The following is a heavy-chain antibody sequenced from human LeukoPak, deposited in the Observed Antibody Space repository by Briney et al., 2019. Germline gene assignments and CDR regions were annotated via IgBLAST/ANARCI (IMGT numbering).Heavy chain of an antibody. V-gene: IGHV4-39*01. CDR3: ARALGYCSGGSCTRGYNWFDP. CDR1: GGSISSSDYY. CDR2: IYYGGST. Sequence: SETLSPTCTVSGGSISSSDYYWGWIRQPPGKGLEWIGSIYYGGSTYYNPSLKSRVTISVDTSMNQFSLKLSFVTTADTAVYYCARALGYCSGGSCTRGYNWFDPWGQGTLVTVPS. D-gene: IGHD2-15*01. J-gene: IGHJ5*02.